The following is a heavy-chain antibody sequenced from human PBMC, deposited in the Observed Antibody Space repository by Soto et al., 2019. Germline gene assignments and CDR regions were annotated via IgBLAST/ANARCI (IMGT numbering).Heavy chain of an antibody. CDR2: ISGSGGST. CDR3: AKNGNIVVVPAAPDY. V-gene: IGHV3-23*01. Sequence: EVQLLESGGGLVQPGGSLRLSCAASGFTFSSYAMSWVRQAPGKGLEWVSAISGSGGSTYYADSVKGRFTISRDNSXXTLYLQMNSLRAEDTAVYYCAKNGNIVVVPAAPDYWGQGTLVTVSS. CDR1: GFTFSSYA. D-gene: IGHD2-2*01. J-gene: IGHJ4*02.